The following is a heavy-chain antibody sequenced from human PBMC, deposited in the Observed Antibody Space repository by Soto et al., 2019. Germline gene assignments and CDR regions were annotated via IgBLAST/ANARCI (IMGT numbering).Heavy chain of an antibody. CDR2: ISYDGSNK. CDR1: GFTFSSYA. CDR3: ARGNRWFGELLLPVRFDP. D-gene: IGHD3-10*01. V-gene: IGHV3-30-3*01. J-gene: IGHJ5*02. Sequence: QVQLVESGGGVVQPGRSLRLSCAASGFTFSSYAMHWVRQAPGKGLEWVAVISYDGSNKYYADSVKGRFTISRDNSKNTLYLQMNSLRAEDTAVYYCARGNRWFGELLLPVRFDPWGQGTLVTVSS.